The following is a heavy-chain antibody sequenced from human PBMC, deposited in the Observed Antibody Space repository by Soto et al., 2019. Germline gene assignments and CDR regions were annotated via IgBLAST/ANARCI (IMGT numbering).Heavy chain of an antibody. CDR3: VRGGSWYDF. J-gene: IGHJ4*02. Sequence: QVQLVQSGAEVRKPGASVKVSCKVSGYTFSLYYINWVRQAPGEGPEWMGWISPNSGATNYAQKYEGRVTMTRDTSISTVYMELSSLKSDDTAVYYCVRGGSWYDFWGQGTLVTVS. D-gene: IGHD6-13*01. CDR2: ISPNSGAT. CDR1: GYTFSLYY. V-gene: IGHV1-2*02.